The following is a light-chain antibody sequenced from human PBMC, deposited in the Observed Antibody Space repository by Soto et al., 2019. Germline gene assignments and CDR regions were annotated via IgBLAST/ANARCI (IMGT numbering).Light chain of an antibody. CDR3: QQYNKWPPWT. CDR1: QSVSSN. CDR2: GAS. Sequence: EIVMTHSPATLSVSPGERATLSCMSSQSVSSNLAWYQQKPGQAPRLLIYGASTRATGIPARFSGSGSGTEFTLTISSLQSEDFAVYYCQQYNKWPPWTVGQGIKVEIK. V-gene: IGKV3-15*01. J-gene: IGKJ1*01.